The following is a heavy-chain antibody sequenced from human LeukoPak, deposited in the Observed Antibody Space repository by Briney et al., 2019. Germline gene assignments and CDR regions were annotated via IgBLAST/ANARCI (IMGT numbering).Heavy chain of an antibody. D-gene: IGHD1-26*01. Sequence: QSGGSLRLSCAASGFTFSSYGMHWVRQAPGKGLEWVAVISYDGSNKYYADSVKGRFTISRDNSKNTLYLQMNSLRAEDTAVYYCARDIWMGASFSFDYWGQGTLVTVSS. CDR1: GFTFSSYG. CDR3: ARDIWMGASFSFDY. CDR2: ISYDGSNK. V-gene: IGHV3-30*03. J-gene: IGHJ4*02.